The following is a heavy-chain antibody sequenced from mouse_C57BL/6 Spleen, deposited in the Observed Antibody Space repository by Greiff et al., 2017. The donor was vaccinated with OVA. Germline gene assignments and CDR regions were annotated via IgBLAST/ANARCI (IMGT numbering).Heavy chain of an antibody. J-gene: IGHJ1*03. CDR3: ARRGDYYGSDFDV. CDR2: IDPSDSYT. V-gene: IGHV1-69*01. CDR1: GYTFTSYW. Sequence: QVHVKQPGAELVMPGASVKLSCKASGYTFTSYWMHWVKQRPGQGLEWIGEIDPSDSYTNYNQKFKGKSTLTVDKSSSTAYMQLSSLTSEDSAVYYCARRGDYYGSDFDVWGTGTTVTVSS. D-gene: IGHD1-1*01.